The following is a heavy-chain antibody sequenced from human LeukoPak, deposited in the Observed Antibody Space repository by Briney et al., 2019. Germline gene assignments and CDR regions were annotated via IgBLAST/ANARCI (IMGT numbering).Heavy chain of an antibody. CDR2: ISGSGGST. J-gene: IGHJ4*02. CDR3: AKDRRFPVVTTPHFDY. Sequence: GGSLRLSCAASGFTFSSYAMSWVRQAPGKGLEWVSAISGSGGSTYYADSVKGRFTISRDNSKNTLYLQMNSLRAEDTAVYYCAKDRRFPVVTTPHFDYWGQGTLVTVSS. CDR1: GFTFSSYA. V-gene: IGHV3-23*01. D-gene: IGHD5-12*01.